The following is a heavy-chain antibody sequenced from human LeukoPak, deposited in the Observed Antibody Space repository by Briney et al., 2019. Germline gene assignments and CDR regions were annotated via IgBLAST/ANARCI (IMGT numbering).Heavy chain of an antibody. Sequence: GGSLRLSCAASGFTFRNFGVHWVRQATGKGLEWVSTIDSDGDTYYPDSVKGRFTISRENAENSFYLQINNLRAGDTAVYYCARNGQTRAFDFWGQGTLVTVSS. V-gene: IGHV3-13*01. CDR3: ARNGQTRAFDF. D-gene: IGHD1-1*01. CDR1: GFTFRNFG. CDR2: IDSDGDT. J-gene: IGHJ3*01.